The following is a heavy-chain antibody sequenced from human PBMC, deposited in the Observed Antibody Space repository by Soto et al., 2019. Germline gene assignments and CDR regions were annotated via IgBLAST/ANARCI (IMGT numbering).Heavy chain of an antibody. CDR3: ARHNYDGSGHYYYYYGMDV. J-gene: IGHJ6*02. CDR2: INHSGNT. CDR1: GGSFSGYY. Sequence: SSETLSLTCAVYGGSFSGYYWSWIRQPPGKGLEWIGEINHSGNTNYNPSLKSRVTISVDTSKNQFSLKLSSVTAADTAVYYCARHNYDGSGHYYYYYGMDVWGQGTTVT. D-gene: IGHD3-22*01. V-gene: IGHV4-34*01.